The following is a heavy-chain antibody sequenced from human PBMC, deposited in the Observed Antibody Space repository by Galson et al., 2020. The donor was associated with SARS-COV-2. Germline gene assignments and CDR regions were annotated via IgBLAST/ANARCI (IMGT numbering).Heavy chain of an antibody. CDR2: INPNSGGT. V-gene: IGHV1-2*06. J-gene: IGHJ5*02. CDR3: ARDIGFGELLNWFDP. D-gene: IGHD3-10*01. CDR1: GYTFTGYY. Sequence: ASVKVSCTASGYTFTGYYMHWVRQAPGQGLEWMGRINPNSGGTNYAQKFQGRVTMTRDTSISTAYMGLSRLRSDDTAVYYCARDIGFGELLNWFDPWGQGTLVTVSS.